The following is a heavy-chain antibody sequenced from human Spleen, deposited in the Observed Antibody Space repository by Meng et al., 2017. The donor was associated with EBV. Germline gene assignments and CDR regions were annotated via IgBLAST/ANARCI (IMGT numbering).Heavy chain of an antibody. D-gene: IGHD3-22*01. CDR3: ARGQTYDSSGYYPSHLDS. V-gene: IGHV4-34*01. Sequence: QGQRRPRAAGLLKPSWTLRLTSAVEAGSFSGYDWSWIRQPPGTGLEWIGEINHSGGTSYSPSLKGRVTISVDTSKNQFSLKLSSVTAADTAVYYCARGQTYDSSGYYPSHLDSWGQGTLVTVSS. CDR1: AGSFSGYD. J-gene: IGHJ4*02. CDR2: INHSGGT.